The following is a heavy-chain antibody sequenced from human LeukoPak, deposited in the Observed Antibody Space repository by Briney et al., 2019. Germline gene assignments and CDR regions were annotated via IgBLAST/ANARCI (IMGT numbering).Heavy chain of an antibody. CDR3: ARATNDCSSTSCSLYYFDY. CDR1: GGSFSGYY. V-gene: IGHV4-34*01. CDR2: INHSGST. D-gene: IGHD2-2*01. Sequence: SETLSLTCAVYGGSFSGYYWSWIRQPPGKGLEWIGEINHSGSTNYNPSLKSRVTISVDTPKNQFSLKLSSVTAADTAVYYCARATNDCSSTSCSLYYFDYWGQGTLVTVSS. J-gene: IGHJ4*02.